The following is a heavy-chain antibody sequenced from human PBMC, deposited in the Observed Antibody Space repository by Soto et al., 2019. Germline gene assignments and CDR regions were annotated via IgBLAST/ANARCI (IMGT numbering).Heavy chain of an antibody. D-gene: IGHD4-17*01. V-gene: IGHV6-1*01. Sequence: SQTLSLTCAISGDSVSSNSAAWNWIRQSPSRGLEWLGRTYYRSKWYNDYAVSVKSRITINPDTSKNQFSLQLNSVTPEDTAVYYCARDSTVTSPYYYYYMDVWGKGTTVTVSS. CDR2: TYYRSKWYN. CDR1: GDSVSSNSAA. CDR3: ARDSTVTSPYYYYYMDV. J-gene: IGHJ6*03.